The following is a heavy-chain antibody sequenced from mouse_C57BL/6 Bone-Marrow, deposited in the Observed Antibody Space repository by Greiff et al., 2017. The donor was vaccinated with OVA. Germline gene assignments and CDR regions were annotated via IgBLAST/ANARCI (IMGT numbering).Heavy chain of an antibody. CDR2: ILPSIGRT. J-gene: IGHJ1*03. V-gene: IGHV15-2*01. Sequence: QVQLQQSGSELRSPGSSVKLSCKDFDSEVYPIAYMSWVRQKPGHGFEWIGGILPSIGRTIYGEKFEDKATLDADTLSNTAYLELNSLTSEDSAIYYCARGSLNYYGYFDVWGTGTTVTVSS. CDR1: DSEVYPIAY. CDR3: ARGSLNYYGYFDV.